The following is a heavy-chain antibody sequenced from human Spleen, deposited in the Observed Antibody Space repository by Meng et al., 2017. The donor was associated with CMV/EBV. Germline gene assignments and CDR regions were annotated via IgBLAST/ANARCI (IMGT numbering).Heavy chain of an antibody. D-gene: IGHD3-3*01. CDR2: ICHGDSHA. J-gene: IGHJ4*02. Sequence: FTNYWIVWVRQMPGKGLEWMGIICHGDSHAPYSPSFQGQVTISADRSISTAYLQWGSLKASDTAMYYCARLRTIFGVVITPEYYFDYWGQGTLVTVSS. V-gene: IGHV5-51*01. CDR3: ARLRTIFGVVITPEYYFDY. CDR1: FTNYW.